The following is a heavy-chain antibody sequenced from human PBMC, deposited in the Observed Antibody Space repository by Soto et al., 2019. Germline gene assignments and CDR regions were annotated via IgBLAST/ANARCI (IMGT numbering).Heavy chain of an antibody. CDR1: GLTFSGYG. D-gene: IGHD4-4*01. Sequence: EVQLLESGGGLVQPGGSLRLSCAASGLTFSGYGMSWVRQAPGTGLEWVSAISGSGSTTYYADSVKGRFTISRDDSKNILFLQMNSLRAEDTAVYYCVTRSRGLQSSPPRLDSWGQGTLGTVSS. V-gene: IGHV3-23*01. J-gene: IGHJ4*02. CDR2: ISGSGSTT. CDR3: VTRSRGLQSSPPRLDS.